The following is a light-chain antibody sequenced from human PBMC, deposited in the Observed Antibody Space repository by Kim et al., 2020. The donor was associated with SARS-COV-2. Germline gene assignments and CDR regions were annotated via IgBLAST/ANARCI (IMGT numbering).Light chain of an antibody. CDR2: WAS. J-gene: IGKJ4*01. V-gene: IGKV4-1*01. CDR1: QSVLYSSNNKNY. CDR3: QQYYSTTLT. Sequence: APINCKSSQSVLYSSNNKNYLAWYQQKPGQPPKLLIYWASTRESGVPARFSGSGSGTDFTLTISSLQAEDVAVYYCQQYYSTTLTFGGGTKVDIK.